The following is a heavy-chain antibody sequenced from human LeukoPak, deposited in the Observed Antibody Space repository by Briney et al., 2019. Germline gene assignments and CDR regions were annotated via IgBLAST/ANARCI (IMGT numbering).Heavy chain of an antibody. V-gene: IGHV3-48*03. CDR3: ARGDNSAFDI. Sequence: PGGSLRLSCVGSGFTFSSHEMNWVRQAQGKGLEWVSYISSLGSTIFYADSVKGRFTISRDNARNSLYLQMNSLRAEDTAVYYCARGDNSAFDIWGQGTMVTVSS. CDR1: GFTFSSHE. D-gene: IGHD3-22*01. J-gene: IGHJ3*02. CDR2: ISSLGSTI.